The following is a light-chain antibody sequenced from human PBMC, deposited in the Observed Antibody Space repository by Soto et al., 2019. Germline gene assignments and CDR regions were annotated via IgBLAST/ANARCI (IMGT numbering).Light chain of an antibody. Sequence: IVLTQSPATLSLSPGERAPLSCRASQSVSTSYLAWNQQKPGQAPRLLIYGASSRATGIPDRFSGSGSGTDFTLTISRLEPEDFAVYYCHQYGSSPWTFGQGTKVDNK. J-gene: IGKJ1*01. CDR3: HQYGSSPWT. CDR1: QSVSTSY. V-gene: IGKV3-20*01. CDR2: GAS.